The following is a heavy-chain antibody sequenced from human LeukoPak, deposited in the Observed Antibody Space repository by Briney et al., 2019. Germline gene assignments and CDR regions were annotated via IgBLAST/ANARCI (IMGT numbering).Heavy chain of an antibody. V-gene: IGHV1-69*05. J-gene: IGHJ4*02. D-gene: IGHD5-12*01. Sequence: SVKVSCKASGGTFSSYAISWVRQAPGQGLEWMGRIIPIFGTANYAQKFQGRVTITTDESTSTAYMELSSLRSEDTAVYYCCAVVATVDTLYYFDYWGQGTLVTVSS. CDR3: CAVVATVDTLYYFDY. CDR1: GGTFSSYA. CDR2: IIPIFGTA.